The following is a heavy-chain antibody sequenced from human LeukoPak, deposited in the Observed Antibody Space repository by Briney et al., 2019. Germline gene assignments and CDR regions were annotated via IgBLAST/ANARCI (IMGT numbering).Heavy chain of an antibody. D-gene: IGHD3-22*01. Sequence: SETLSLTCTVSGGSISSYYWSWIRQPPGKGLEWIGYIYYSGSTNYNPSLKSRVTISVDTSKNQFSLKLSSVTAADTAVYYCARGGGGYYYDSSGYYTYYCDYWGQGTLVTVSS. V-gene: IGHV4-59*01. CDR1: GGSISSYY. CDR3: ARGGGGYYYDSSGYYTYYCDY. CDR2: IYYSGST. J-gene: IGHJ4*02.